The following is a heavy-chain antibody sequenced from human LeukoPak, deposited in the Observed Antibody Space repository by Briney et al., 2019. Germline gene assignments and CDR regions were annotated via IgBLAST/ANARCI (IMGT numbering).Heavy chain of an antibody. J-gene: IGHJ4*02. Sequence: GASVKVSCKASGGTFSSYAISWVRQAPGQGLEWMGRIIPTFGIANYAQKFQGRVTNTADKSTSTAYMELSSLRSEDTAVYYCARVGGHYYDSSLFDYWGQGTLVTVSS. V-gene: IGHV1-69*04. CDR2: IIPTFGIA. CDR1: GGTFSSYA. CDR3: ARVGGHYYDSSLFDY. D-gene: IGHD3-22*01.